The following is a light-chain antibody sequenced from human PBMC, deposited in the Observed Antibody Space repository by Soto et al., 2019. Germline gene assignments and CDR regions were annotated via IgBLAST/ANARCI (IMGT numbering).Light chain of an antibody. J-gene: IGLJ3*02. CDR3: VVWDDSLSGPV. CDR2: NDN. CDR1: TSNIGSNS. V-gene: IGLV1-47*02. Sequence: QSVLTQPPSASGTPGQRVTLSCSGSTSNIGSNSVYWYRQLPGTAPNLLIYNDNKRPAGVPDRFSGSKSGTSASLVISGLRSEDEASYFCVVWDDSLSGPVFGGGTKLTVL.